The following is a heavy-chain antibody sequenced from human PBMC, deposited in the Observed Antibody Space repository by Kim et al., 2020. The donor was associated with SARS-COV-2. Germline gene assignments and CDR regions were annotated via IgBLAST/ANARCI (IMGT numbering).Heavy chain of an antibody. D-gene: IGHD5-12*01. Sequence: SVKVSCKVSGGNFRSYGISWVRQAPGQGPEWMGGFVPLFGSTNYAQKFQDRVTITADESTSTVYMELSSLRSEDTAIYYCATVYSAYDFGSWGQGTLVSVSS. CDR1: GGNFRSYG. CDR3: ATVYSAYDFGS. V-gene: IGHV1-69*13. J-gene: IGHJ5*01. CDR2: FVPLFGST.